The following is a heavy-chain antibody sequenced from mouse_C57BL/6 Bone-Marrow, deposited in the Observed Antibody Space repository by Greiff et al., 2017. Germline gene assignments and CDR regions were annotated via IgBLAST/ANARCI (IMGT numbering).Heavy chain of an antibody. D-gene: IGHD1-1*01. CDR2: IWRGGST. J-gene: IGHJ1*03. V-gene: IGHV2-5*01. CDR3: AKTDYGSSYRWYFDV. Sequence: QVQLQQSGPGLVQPSQSLSITCTVSGFSLTSYGVHWVRQSPGKGLEWLGVIWRGGSTDYNAAFMSRLSITKDNSKSQDFFKMNSLQSDDPAIYYCAKTDYGSSYRWYFDVWGTGTTVTVSS. CDR1: GFSLTSYG.